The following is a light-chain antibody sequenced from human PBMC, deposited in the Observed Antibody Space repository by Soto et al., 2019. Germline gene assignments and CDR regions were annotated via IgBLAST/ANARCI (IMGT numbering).Light chain of an antibody. CDR1: QSISSY. CDR3: QQVYSAPSWT. V-gene: IGKV1-39*01. J-gene: IGKJ1*01. Sequence: EIQMTQSPSSPSASVGDRVTITCRASQSISSYLNRYQKKQGKTPKLLIYAASSLKSGDPTRYRGRGSGANFTLSISILQSESCVSDYWQQVYSAPSWTFGQGTKLDVK. CDR2: AAS.